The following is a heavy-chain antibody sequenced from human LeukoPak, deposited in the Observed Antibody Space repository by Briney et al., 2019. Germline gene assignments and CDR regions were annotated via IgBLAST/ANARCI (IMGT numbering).Heavy chain of an antibody. CDR2: INPNSGGT. CDR1: GYTFTGYY. J-gene: IGHJ6*03. CDR3: ARVLPVPIRKRIYGELKEGYYMDV. D-gene: IGHD3-10*01. Sequence: GASVKVSCKASGYTFTGYYMHWVRQAPGQGLEGMGWINPNSGGTNYAQKFQGRVTMTRDTSISTAYMELSRLRSDDTAVYYCARVLPVPIRKRIYGELKEGYYMDVWGKGTTVTISS. V-gene: IGHV1-2*02.